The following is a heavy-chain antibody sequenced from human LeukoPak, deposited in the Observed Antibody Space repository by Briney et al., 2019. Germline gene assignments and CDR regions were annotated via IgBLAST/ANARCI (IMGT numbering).Heavy chain of an antibody. CDR2: INPNSGGT. D-gene: IGHD5-18*01. CDR3: ARDPLRGYSYGGDY. V-gene: IGHV1-2*02. J-gene: IGHJ4*02. Sequence: ASVNVSCKASGYTFTGYYMHWVRQAPGQGLEWMGWINPNSGGTNYAQKFQGRVTMTRDTSISTAYMELSRLRSDDTAVYYCARDPLRGYSYGGDYWGQGTLVTVSS. CDR1: GYTFTGYY.